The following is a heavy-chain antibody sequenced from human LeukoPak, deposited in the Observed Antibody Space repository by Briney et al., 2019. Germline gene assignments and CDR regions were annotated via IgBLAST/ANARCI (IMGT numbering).Heavy chain of an antibody. D-gene: IGHD2-15*01. CDR3: ARRSVAAGLGAFDI. V-gene: IGHV1-2*02. CDR1: GYTFTGYY. CDR2: INPNSGGT. J-gene: IGHJ3*02. Sequence: ASVKVSCKASGYTFTGYYMHWVRQAPGQGLEWMGWINPNSGGTNYAQKFQGRVTMTRDTSISTAYMELSRLRSDDTAVYYCARRSVAAGLGAFDIWGQGTMVTVSS.